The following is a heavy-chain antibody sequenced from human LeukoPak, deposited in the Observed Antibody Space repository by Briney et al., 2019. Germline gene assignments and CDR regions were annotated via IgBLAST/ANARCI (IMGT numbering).Heavy chain of an antibody. J-gene: IGHJ4*02. CDR1: GFTFSDYY. Sequence: KTGGSLRLSCAASGFTFSDYYMSWIRQAPGKRLEWVSYISSSGSTIYYADSVKGRFTISRDNAKNSLYLQMNSLRAEDTAVYYCARTSSPYYDFWSGYLDLDYWGQGTLVTVSS. CDR3: ARTSSPYYDFWSGYLDLDY. D-gene: IGHD3-3*01. V-gene: IGHV3-11*01. CDR2: ISSSGSTI.